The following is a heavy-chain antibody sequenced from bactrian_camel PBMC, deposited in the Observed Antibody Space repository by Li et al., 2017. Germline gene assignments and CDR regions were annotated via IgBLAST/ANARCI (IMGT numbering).Heavy chain of an antibody. V-gene: IGHV3S55*01. CDR2: IESDRST. D-gene: IGHD2*01. CDR1: GYTVGSCD. J-gene: IGHJ4*01. Sequence: QLVESGGGSVQAGGSLKLSCSASGYTVGSCDMAWYRQAPGKEREAVATIESDRSTSYADFVKGRFTISQDNAKNTLYLGMNSLKSDDSGVYTCAYERAPHCKAALVGLGLILAFTTAGQGTQVTVS.